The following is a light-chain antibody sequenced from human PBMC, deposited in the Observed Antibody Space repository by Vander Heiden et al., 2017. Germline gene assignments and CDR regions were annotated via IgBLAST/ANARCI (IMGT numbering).Light chain of an antibody. CDR1: GTNMGSNT. Sequence: QSVLTQPPSASRTPGQRVTIPCSGSGTNMGSNTVNWYQQLPGTAPKRLIYSNNQRPSGVPDRFSGSKSGTSASLAISGLQSEDEADYYCAAWDDSLNGVVFGGGTKLTVL. J-gene: IGLJ2*01. CDR2: SNN. V-gene: IGLV1-44*01. CDR3: AAWDDSLNGVV.